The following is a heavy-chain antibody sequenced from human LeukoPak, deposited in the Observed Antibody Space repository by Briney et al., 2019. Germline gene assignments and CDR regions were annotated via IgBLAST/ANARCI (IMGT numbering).Heavy chain of an antibody. V-gene: IGHV3-7*01. CDR3: ARYRLVVAGLPRRGGVGYFDY. J-gene: IGHJ4*02. Sequence: GGSLRLSCAASGLSVSGYWLTWVRQAPGKGLEWVANIKQDGSEKCSVDSVKGRFTISRDNAKNSLYLQMNSLRAEDTAVYHCARYRLVVAGLPRRGGVGYFDYWGQGTLVTVSS. D-gene: IGHD6-19*01. CDR1: GLSVSGYW. CDR2: IKQDGSEK.